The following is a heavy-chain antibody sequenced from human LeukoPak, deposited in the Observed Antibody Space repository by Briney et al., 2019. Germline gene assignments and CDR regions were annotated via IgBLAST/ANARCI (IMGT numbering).Heavy chain of an antibody. CDR2: IGTAGDT. Sequence: GGSLRLSCAASGLTFSSYDMHWVRHATGKGLEWVSAIGTAGDTYYPGSVKGRFTISRENAKSSLYLQMNSLRAGDTAVYYCARGELETSYYYYYYMDVWGKGTTVTVSS. CDR3: ARGELETSYYYYYYMDV. V-gene: IGHV3-13*01. J-gene: IGHJ6*03. D-gene: IGHD3-10*01. CDR1: GLTFSSYD.